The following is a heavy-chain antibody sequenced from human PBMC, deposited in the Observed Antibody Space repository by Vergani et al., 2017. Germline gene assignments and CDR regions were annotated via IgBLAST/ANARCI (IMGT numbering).Heavy chain of an antibody. CDR1: GFTFSSYG. Sequence: VQLVESGGGVVQPGRSLRLSCAASGFTFSSYGMHWVRQAPGKGLEWVSAISGSGGSTYYADSVKGRCTISRDNSKNTLYLQMNSLRAEDTAVYYCAKDPSYYGSGGRCDFDDWGQGTLVTVSS. J-gene: IGHJ4*02. D-gene: IGHD2-15*01. CDR3: AKDPSYYGSGGRCDFDD. V-gene: IGHV3-23*04. CDR2: ISGSGGST.